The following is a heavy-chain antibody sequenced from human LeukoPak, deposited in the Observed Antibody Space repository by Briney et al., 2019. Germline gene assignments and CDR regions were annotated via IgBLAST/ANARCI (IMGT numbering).Heavy chain of an antibody. Sequence: GGSLRLSCVAYAFFFNSYWMNWVRQAPGKGLVWVSRINSDGSSTSYADSVKGRFTISRDNAKNTLFLQMNSLRADDTAVYYCARGPGAFDIWGQGTMVTVSS. CDR3: ARGPGAFDI. CDR2: INSDGSST. V-gene: IGHV3-74*01. CDR1: AFFFNSYW. D-gene: IGHD2-2*01. J-gene: IGHJ3*02.